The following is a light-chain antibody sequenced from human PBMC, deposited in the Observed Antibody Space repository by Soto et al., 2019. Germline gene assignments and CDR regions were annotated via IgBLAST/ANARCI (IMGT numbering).Light chain of an antibody. V-gene: IGLV2-14*03. CDR3: SSYTSTTTPV. J-gene: IGLJ3*02. CDR1: SSDVGGYNY. CDR2: DVI. Sequence: QSVLTQPASVSGSPGQSITISCTGTSSDVGGYNYVSWYQQHPGKAPKLMIYDVITRPSGVSNRFSGSKSGNTASLTISGLQAEDEADYYCSSYTSTTTPVFGGGTKLTVL.